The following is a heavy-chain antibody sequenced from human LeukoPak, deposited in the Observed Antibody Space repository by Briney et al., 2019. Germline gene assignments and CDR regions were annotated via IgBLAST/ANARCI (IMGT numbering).Heavy chain of an antibody. V-gene: IGHV1-2*02. CDR1: GYTFTGYY. CDR3: ASWGGYGDYDSGAFDI. J-gene: IGHJ3*02. CDR2: INPNSGGT. D-gene: IGHD4-17*01. Sequence: ASVKVSCKASGYTFTGYYMHWVRQAPGQGLEWMGWINPNSGGTNYAQKFQGRVTMTRDTSISTAYMELSRLRSDDTAVYYCASWGGYGDYDSGAFDIWGQGTMVTVSS.